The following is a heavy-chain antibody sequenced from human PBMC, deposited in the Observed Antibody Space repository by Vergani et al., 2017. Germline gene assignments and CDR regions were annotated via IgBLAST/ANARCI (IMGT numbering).Heavy chain of an antibody. CDR2: ISVYNGNT. D-gene: IGHD6-19*01. V-gene: IGHV1-18*04. J-gene: IGHJ4*02. CDR1: GYTFRNYG. Sequence: QAQLVQSGAEVKKPGASVKVSCEGSGYTFRNYGISWVRQAPGEGLEWLGWISVYNGNTNYAQKLQGRVTMTTDTSTSTAYMELRSLRSDDTAVYYCAREQWLPIDYFDYWGQGTLVTVSS. CDR3: AREQWLPIDYFDY.